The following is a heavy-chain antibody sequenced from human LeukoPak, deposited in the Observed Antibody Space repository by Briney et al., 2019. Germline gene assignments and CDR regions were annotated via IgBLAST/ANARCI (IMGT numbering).Heavy chain of an antibody. V-gene: IGHV4-34*01. CDR2: INHSGST. D-gene: IGHD2-15*01. Sequence: PSETLSLTCAVYGGSFSGYYWSWIRQPPGKGLEWIGEINHSGSTNYNPSLKSRVTISVGTSKNQFSLKLSSVTAVDTAVYYCARGRGYCSGGSCRRYYFDYWGQGTLVTVSS. CDR3: ARGRGYCSGGSCRRYYFDY. CDR1: GGSFSGYY. J-gene: IGHJ4*02.